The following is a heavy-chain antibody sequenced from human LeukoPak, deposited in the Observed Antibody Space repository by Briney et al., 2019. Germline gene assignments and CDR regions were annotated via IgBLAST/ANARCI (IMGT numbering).Heavy chain of an antibody. D-gene: IGHD5-24*01. CDR2: IRYDGSNK. V-gene: IGHV3-30*02. J-gene: IGHJ4*02. CDR3: AKGWEMDTIMTGFDY. Sequence: GGSVRLSCAASGFNFSSHGMLCVREAPGKGREWLAYIRYDGSNKYYADTVKCRFTISRDNSKNTLYLQMNSLRTEDTAVYYCAKGWEMDTIMTGFDYWGEGALVTVSS. CDR1: GFNFSSHG.